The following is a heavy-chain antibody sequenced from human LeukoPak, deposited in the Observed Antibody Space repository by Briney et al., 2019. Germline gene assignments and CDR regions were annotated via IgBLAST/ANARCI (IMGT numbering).Heavy chain of an antibody. CDR1: GGSISSYY. CDR2: IYYSGST. Sequence: KSSETLSLTCTVSGGSISSYYWSWIRQPPGKGLEWIGYIYYSGSTNYNPSLKSRLTISVDTSKNQFSLKLSSVTAADTAVYYCARGQYGTSGYYSPLEFDYWGQGTLVTVSS. D-gene: IGHD3-22*01. J-gene: IGHJ4*02. CDR3: ARGQYGTSGYYSPLEFDY. V-gene: IGHV4-59*01.